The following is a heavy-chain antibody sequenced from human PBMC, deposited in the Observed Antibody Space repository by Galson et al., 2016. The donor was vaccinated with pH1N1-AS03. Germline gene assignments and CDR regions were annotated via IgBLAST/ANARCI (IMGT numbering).Heavy chain of an antibody. CDR2: ITSSGGSGPTI. CDR1: GFTFNHYS. Sequence: SLRLSCAASGFTFNHYSMNWVRQAPGKGLEWISCITSSGGSGPTIYYADSVKGRFTISRDNAKNSLYLQMNSLRADETAVYYCARGWYDIWTGYLVDPFDYWGQGALVTVSS. D-gene: IGHD3-9*01. CDR3: ARGWYDIWTGYLVDPFDY. V-gene: IGHV3-48*04. J-gene: IGHJ4*02.